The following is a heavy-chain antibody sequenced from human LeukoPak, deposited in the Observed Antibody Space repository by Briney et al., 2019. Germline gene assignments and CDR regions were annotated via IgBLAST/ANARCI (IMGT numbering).Heavy chain of an antibody. J-gene: IGHJ4*02. CDR3: AREGAAYQDYFDH. Sequence: GGSLRLSCAASGFTFTSYWMHWVRQAPGKGLVWVARMDGATSRTSYVDSVNGRFTISRDNVNDILYLQMNSLTPEDTAVYYCAREGAAYQDYFDHWGQGTLVVVSS. V-gene: IGHV3-74*01. D-gene: IGHD2-2*01. CDR2: MDGATSRT. CDR1: GFTFTSYW.